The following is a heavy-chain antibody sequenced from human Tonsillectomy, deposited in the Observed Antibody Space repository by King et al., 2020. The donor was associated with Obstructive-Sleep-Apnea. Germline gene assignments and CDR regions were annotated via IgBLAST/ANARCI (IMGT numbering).Heavy chain of an antibody. CDR1: GDSVSSNSVA. CDR3: TRDARGTFDF. V-gene: IGHV6-1*01. D-gene: IGHD1-1*01. Sequence: VQLQESGPGLGKPSQTLSLTCAISGDSVSSNSVAWNWIRHSPSRGLEWRGRAYYRSMWFNDYAVSVKRRITINPDTSQNQFSLQLNAVTPEDTAVYYCTRDARGTFDFWGQGTLVTVSS. CDR2: AYYRSMWFN. J-gene: IGHJ4*02.